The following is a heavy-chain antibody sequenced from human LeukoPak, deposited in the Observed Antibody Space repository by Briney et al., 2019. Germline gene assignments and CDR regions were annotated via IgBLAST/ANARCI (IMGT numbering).Heavy chain of an antibody. V-gene: IGHV3-66*02. CDR2: IYSGGST. Sequence: GGSLRLSCAASGFTVSSNYMSWVRQAPGKGLEWVSVIYSGGSTYYSDSVKGRFTISRDNSKNTLYLQMNSLRAEDTAVYYCASTYDFWSGYYIDYWGQGTLVTVSS. D-gene: IGHD3-3*01. J-gene: IGHJ4*02. CDR1: GFTVSSNY. CDR3: ASTYDFWSGYYIDY.